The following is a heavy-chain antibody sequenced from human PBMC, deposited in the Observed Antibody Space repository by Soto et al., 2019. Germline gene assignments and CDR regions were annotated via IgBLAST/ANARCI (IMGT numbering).Heavy chain of an antibody. D-gene: IGHD5-18*01. Sequence: SETLSLTCTVSGGSISSYYWSWIRQPPGKGLEWIGYIYYSGSTNYNPSLKSRVTISVDTSKNQFSLKLSSVTAADTAVYYCARGYTAMVTGWFDPWGQGTLVTVSS. J-gene: IGHJ5*02. CDR2: IYYSGST. CDR3: ARGYTAMVTGWFDP. V-gene: IGHV4-59*01. CDR1: GGSISSYY.